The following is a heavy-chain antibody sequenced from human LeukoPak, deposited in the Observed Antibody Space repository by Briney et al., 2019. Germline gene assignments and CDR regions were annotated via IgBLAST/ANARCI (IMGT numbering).Heavy chain of an antibody. V-gene: IGHV4-39*07. CDR2: IYYSGST. Sequence: PSETLSLTCTVSGGSVSRSPYYWGWIRQPPGKGLEWIGNIYYSGSTYYNPSLKSRVTISVDTSKNQFSLKVTSVTAADTAVYYCARNRVPFDYWGQGALVTVSS. CDR1: GGSVSRSPYY. J-gene: IGHJ4*02. CDR3: ARNRVPFDY.